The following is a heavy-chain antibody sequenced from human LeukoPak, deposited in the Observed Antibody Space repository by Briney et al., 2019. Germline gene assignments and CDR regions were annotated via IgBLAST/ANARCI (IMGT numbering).Heavy chain of an antibody. Sequence: GASVKVSCKASGGAFSSYATSWVRQAPGQGLEWMGGIIPIFGTANYAQKFQGRVTITADESTSTAYMELSSLRSDDTAVYYCARGGHYYDSSGYYSEFDYWGREPWSPSPQ. D-gene: IGHD3-22*01. CDR1: GGAFSSYA. CDR2: IIPIFGTA. J-gene: IGHJ4*02. V-gene: IGHV1-69*13. CDR3: ARGGHYYDSSGYYSEFDY.